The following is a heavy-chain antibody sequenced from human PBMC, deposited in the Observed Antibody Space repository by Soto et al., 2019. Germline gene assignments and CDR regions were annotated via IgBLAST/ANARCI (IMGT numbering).Heavy chain of an antibody. J-gene: IGHJ4*02. V-gene: IGHV1-18*01. CDR2: ISAYNGNT. D-gene: IGHD3-9*01. CDR3: ARGLVVYDILTGYYDY. CDR1: GYTFTSYG. Sequence: GASVKVSCKASGYTFTSYGISWVRQAPGQGLEWMGWISAYNGNTNYAQKLQGRVTMTTDTFTSTAYMELRSLRSDDTAVYYCARGLVVYDILTGYYDYWGQGTLVTVSS.